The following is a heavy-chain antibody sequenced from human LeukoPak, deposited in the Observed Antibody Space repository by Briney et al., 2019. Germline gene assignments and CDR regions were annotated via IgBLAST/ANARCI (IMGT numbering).Heavy chain of an antibody. CDR2: ISYDGSNK. D-gene: IGHD2-2*01. V-gene: IGHV3-30*18. Sequence: GGSLRLSCAASGFTFSSYGMHWVRQAPGKGLEWVAVISYDGSNKYYADSVKGRFTISRDNSKNTLYLQMNSLRAEDTAVYYCAKDFRLYCSSTSCPWGDYWGQGTLVTVSS. CDR3: AKDFRLYCSSTSCPWGDY. CDR1: GFTFSSYG. J-gene: IGHJ4*02.